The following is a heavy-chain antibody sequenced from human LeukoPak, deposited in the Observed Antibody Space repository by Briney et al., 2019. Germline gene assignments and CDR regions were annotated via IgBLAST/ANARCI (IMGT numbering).Heavy chain of an antibody. CDR1: GFSFSTYN. D-gene: IGHD7-27*01. V-gene: IGHV3-21*01. Sequence: GGSLRLSCEASGFSFSTYNMNWVRQAPGKGLEWISSITSDSRYRYYADSVKGRFTISRDNAKNSLYLQMNSLRAEDTAVYYCAKADADWGFDYWGQGTLVTVSS. J-gene: IGHJ4*02. CDR2: ITSDSRYR. CDR3: AKADADWGFDY.